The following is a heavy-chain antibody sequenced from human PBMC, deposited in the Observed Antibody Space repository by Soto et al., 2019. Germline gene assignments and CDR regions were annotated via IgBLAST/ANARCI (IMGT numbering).Heavy chain of an antibody. Sequence: GGSLRLSCAASGFTFSSYGMHWVRQAPGKGLEWVAVIWYDGSNKYYADSVKGRFTISRDNSKNTLYLQMNSLRAEDTAVYYCARAPLSGIPPWHYYYMDVWGKGTTVTVSS. CDR1: GFTFSSYG. CDR2: IWYDGSNK. V-gene: IGHV3-33*01. CDR3: ARAPLSGIPPWHYYYMDV. J-gene: IGHJ6*03.